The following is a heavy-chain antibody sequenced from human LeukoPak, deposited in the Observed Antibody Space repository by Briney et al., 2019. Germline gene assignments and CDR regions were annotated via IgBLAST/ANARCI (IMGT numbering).Heavy chain of an antibody. J-gene: IGHJ5*02. CDR2: INHSGST. CDR1: GGSFSGYY. V-gene: IGHV4-34*01. Sequence: SETLSLTCAVYGGSFSGYYWSWIRQPPGKGLEWIGEINHSGSTNYNPSLKSRVTISVDTSKNQFSLKLSSVTAADTAVYYCARGRGFDPWGQGTLVTVSS. CDR3: ARGRGFDP.